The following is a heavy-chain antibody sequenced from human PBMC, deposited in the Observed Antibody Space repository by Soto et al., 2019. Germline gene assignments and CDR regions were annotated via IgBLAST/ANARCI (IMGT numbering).Heavy chain of an antibody. D-gene: IGHD3-10*01. V-gene: IGHV3-30*18. CDR1: GFTFSSYG. Sequence: SLSLSCAASGFTFSSYGMHWVRQAPGKGLEWVAVISYDGSNKYYADSVKGRFTISRDNSKNTLYLQMNSLRAEDTAVYYCAKSGELLWFGELSYLLGFYNWFDPWGQGTLVTVSS. J-gene: IGHJ5*02. CDR3: AKSGELLWFGELSYLLGFYNWFDP. CDR2: ISYDGSNK.